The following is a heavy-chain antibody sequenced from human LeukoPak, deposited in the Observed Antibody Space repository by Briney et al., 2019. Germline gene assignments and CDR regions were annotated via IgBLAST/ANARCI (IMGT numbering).Heavy chain of an antibody. CDR3: AREEQWLVPY. D-gene: IGHD6-19*01. J-gene: IGHJ4*02. V-gene: IGHV4-39*02. CDR2: IYYSGST. Sequence: SETLSLTCTVSGGSISSSSYYWGWIRQPPGKGVEWIGSIYYSGSTYYNPSLKSRVTISVDTSKNQFSLKLSSVTAADTAVYYCAREEQWLVPYWGQGTLVTVSS. CDR1: GGSISSSSYY.